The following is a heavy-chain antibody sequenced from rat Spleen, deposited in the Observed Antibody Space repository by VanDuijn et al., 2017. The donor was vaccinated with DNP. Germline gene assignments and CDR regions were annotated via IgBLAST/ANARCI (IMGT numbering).Heavy chain of an antibody. J-gene: IGHJ4*01. CDR2: MSSGGST. D-gene: IGHD1-9*01. CDR3: ARYYGYNYYAMDA. Sequence: VQLVESGGGLVQPGRSLKLSCAASGFPFSNYVMAWVRQPPGKGLEWIASMSSGGSTYYNSGLKSRLRISRDTSKSQVFLKMNSLQTEDTAMYFCARYYGYNYYAMDAWGQGTSVTVSS. V-gene: IGHV2S12*01. CDR1: GFPFSNYV.